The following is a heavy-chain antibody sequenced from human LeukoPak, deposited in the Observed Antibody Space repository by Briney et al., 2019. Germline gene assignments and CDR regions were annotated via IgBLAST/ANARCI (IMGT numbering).Heavy chain of an antibody. D-gene: IGHD2-8*01. Sequence: PSETLSLTCTVSGGSISSGDYYWSWIRQPPGKGLEGIVYIYYSGSTYYNPSLKSRVTISVDTSKNQFSLKLSSVTAADTAVYYCAREIGCTNGVCYHWFDPWGQGTLVTVSS. V-gene: IGHV4-30-4*08. J-gene: IGHJ5*02. CDR2: IYYSGST. CDR3: AREIGCTNGVCYHWFDP. CDR1: GGSISSGDYY.